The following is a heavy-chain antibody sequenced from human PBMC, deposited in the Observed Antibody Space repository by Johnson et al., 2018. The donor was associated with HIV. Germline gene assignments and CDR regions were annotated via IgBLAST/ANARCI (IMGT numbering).Heavy chain of an antibody. Sequence: QLVESGGGVLRPGASLRLSCEGFGFIFDDYGLNWVRQGPGKGLEWVSGINWNGGNTGYADSVKGRCTISRDNDKSSVYMQMNNLRAEDTAFYYCARRDSGSLSFDLWGQGTMVTVSS. V-gene: IGHV3-20*04. CDR2: INWNGGNT. CDR3: ARRDSGSLSFDL. CDR1: GFIFDDYG. D-gene: IGHD1-26*01. J-gene: IGHJ3*01.